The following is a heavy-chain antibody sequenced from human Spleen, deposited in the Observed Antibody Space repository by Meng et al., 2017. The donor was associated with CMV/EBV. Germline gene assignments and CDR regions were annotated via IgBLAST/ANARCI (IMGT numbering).Heavy chain of an antibody. CDR1: GCTFSSYA. Sequence: ASVKVSCKASGCTFSSYAISWVRQAPGQGLEWMGWINPNSGGTNYAQKFQGRVTMTRDTSISTAYMELSRLRSDDTAVYYCARKPGQHDSSGYYYAIDYWGQGTLVTVSS. J-gene: IGHJ4*02. D-gene: IGHD3-22*01. V-gene: IGHV1-2*02. CDR3: ARKPGQHDSSGYYYAIDY. CDR2: INPNSGGT.